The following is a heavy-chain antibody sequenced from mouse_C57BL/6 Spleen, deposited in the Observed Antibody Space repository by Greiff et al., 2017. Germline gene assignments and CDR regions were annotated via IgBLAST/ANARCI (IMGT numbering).Heavy chain of an antibody. CDR3: ARYGGIPRDFDY. Sequence: VQLKESGPELVKPGDSVKISCKASGYSFTGYFMNWVMQSHGKSLEWIGRINPYNGDTFYHQKFKGKATLTVDKSSSTAHMELRSLTSEDTAVYYCARYGGIPRDFDYWGQGATLTGSS. CDR1: GYSFTGYF. V-gene: IGHV1-20*01. J-gene: IGHJ2*01. CDR2: INPYNGDT. D-gene: IGHD1-1*01.